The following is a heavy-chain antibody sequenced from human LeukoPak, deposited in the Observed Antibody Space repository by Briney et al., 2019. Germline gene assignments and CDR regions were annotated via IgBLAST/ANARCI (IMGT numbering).Heavy chain of an antibody. CDR2: ISLGGVNT. CDR3: AKNVMYSSSAVDY. D-gene: IGHD6-6*01. CDR1: GFTFSSYA. Sequence: PGGSLRLSCAASGFTFSSYAMSWVRQAPGKELEWVSAISLGGVNTYYADSVKGRFTVSRVNSKNTLYLQMNSLRVEDTAVYYCAKNVMYSSSAVDYWGQGTLVTVSS. V-gene: IGHV3-23*01. J-gene: IGHJ4*02.